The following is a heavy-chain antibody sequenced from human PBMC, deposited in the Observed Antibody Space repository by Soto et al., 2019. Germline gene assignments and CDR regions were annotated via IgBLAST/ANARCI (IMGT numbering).Heavy chain of an antibody. V-gene: IGHV3-30*02. Sequence: QAGGSLRLSCAASGFTFSSYGMHWVRQAPGKGLEWVGVIWYDGSNKYYADSVKGRFTISRDNPKNTVYLQMNSLRAEDTAVYYCAKDLYYYDSSGYYLFDYWGQGTLVTVSS. CDR1: GFTFSSYG. J-gene: IGHJ4*02. CDR3: AKDLYYYDSSGYYLFDY. CDR2: IWYDGSNK. D-gene: IGHD3-22*01.